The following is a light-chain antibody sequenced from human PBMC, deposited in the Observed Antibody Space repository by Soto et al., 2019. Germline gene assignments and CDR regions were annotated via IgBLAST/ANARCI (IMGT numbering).Light chain of an antibody. CDR2: GAS. V-gene: IGKV3-20*01. J-gene: IGKJ3*01. CDR3: QQYGASPFN. Sequence: EIVLTQSPGTLSLSPGERATLSCRASQSVSGTYSAWYQQRPGQAPKVLIYGASSRAAGIPDRFSGSGSGTDFTLTISRLEPEDFAVYYCQQYGASPFNFGPGTKVDIK. CDR1: QSVSGTY.